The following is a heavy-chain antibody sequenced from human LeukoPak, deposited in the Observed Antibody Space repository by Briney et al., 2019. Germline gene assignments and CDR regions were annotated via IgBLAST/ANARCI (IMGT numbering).Heavy chain of an antibody. Sequence: PGGSLRLSCAASGFTVSDKYMSWVRQAPGKGLEWVSVIHRGGSTYYADSVKGRFAISRDNSTNTLHLQMNSLRAEDTAVYYCARVGGIFSSWYGGFDYWGQGTLVTVSS. CDR1: GFTVSDKY. D-gene: IGHD6-13*01. CDR2: IHRGGST. CDR3: ARVGGIFSSWYGGFDY. V-gene: IGHV3-66*01. J-gene: IGHJ4*02.